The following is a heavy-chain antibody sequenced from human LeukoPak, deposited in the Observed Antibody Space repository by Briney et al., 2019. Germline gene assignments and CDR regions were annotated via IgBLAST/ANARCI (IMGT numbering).Heavy chain of an antibody. Sequence: GGSLRLSCAASGFTFSDYRIHWVRQAPGKGLVWVSHINSDGSSATYADSVKGRLTISRDNAKNTVYLQMNSLRVEDTAVYYCARGGVGCFDYWGQGALVTVSS. J-gene: IGHJ4*02. V-gene: IGHV3-74*01. D-gene: IGHD6-19*01. CDR2: INSDGSSA. CDR1: GFTFSDYR. CDR3: ARGGVGCFDY.